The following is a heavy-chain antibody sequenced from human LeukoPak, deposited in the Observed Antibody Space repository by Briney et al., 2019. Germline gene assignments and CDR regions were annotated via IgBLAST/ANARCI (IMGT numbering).Heavy chain of an antibody. V-gene: IGHV1-69*04. D-gene: IGHD2-2*01. Sequence: SVKVSCKASGGTFSSYTISLVRQAPGRGLEWMGRIIPILGIANYAQKFQGRVTITADKSTSTAYMELSSLRSEDTAVYYCARDPVYCSSTSCREYFQHWGQGTLVTVSS. CDR1: GGTFSSYT. CDR3: ARDPVYCSSTSCREYFQH. J-gene: IGHJ1*01. CDR2: IIPILGIA.